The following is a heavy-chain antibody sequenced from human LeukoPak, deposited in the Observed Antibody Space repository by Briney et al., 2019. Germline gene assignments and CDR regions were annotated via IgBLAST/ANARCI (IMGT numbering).Heavy chain of an antibody. CDR3: ARDRAGSGYHDAFDI. CDR2: ISSSSSTI. D-gene: IGHD3-22*01. Sequence: GGSLRLSCAASGFTFSSYSMNWVRQAPGKGLEWVSYISSSSSTIYYVDSVKGRFTISRDNAKNSLYLQMNSLRAEDTAVYYCARDRAGSGYHDAFDIWGQGTMVTVSS. J-gene: IGHJ3*02. CDR1: GFTFSSYS. V-gene: IGHV3-48*01.